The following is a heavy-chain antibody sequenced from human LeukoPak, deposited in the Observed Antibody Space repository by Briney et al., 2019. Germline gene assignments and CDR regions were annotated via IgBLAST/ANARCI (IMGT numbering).Heavy chain of an antibody. J-gene: IGHJ4*02. CDR3: ARDFAGDRDY. CDR2: IWYDGSNK. V-gene: IGHV3-33*01. CDR1: GFTFSSYG. D-gene: IGHD4-17*01. Sequence: GGSLRLSCAASGFTFSSYGMHWVRQAPGKGLEWVAVIWYDGSNKYYADPVKGRFTISRDNAKNTLYLQMNSLRVEDTAVYYCARDFAGDRDYWGQGTLVTVSS.